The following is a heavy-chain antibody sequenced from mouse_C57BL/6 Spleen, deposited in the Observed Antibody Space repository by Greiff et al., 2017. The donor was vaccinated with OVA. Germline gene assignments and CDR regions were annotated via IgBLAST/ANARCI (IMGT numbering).Heavy chain of an antibody. Sequence: EVKLMESGGGLVKPGGSLKLSCAASGFTFSDYGMPWVRQAPEKGLEWVAYISSGSSTIYYADTVKGRFTISRDNAKTTLFLQMASLRSEDTAMYYCARRHYGSSYRYWYFDVWGKGTTVTVSS. V-gene: IGHV5-17*01. CDR2: ISSGSSTI. D-gene: IGHD1-1*01. J-gene: IGHJ1*03. CDR3: ARRHYGSSYRYWYFDV. CDR1: GFTFSDYG.